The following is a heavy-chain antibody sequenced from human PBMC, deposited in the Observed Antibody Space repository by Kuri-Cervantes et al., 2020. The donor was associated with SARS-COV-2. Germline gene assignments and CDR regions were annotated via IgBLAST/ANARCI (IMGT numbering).Heavy chain of an antibody. J-gene: IGHJ4*02. V-gene: IGHV4-39*01. CDR1: GGSISSSSYY. CDR3: ARLPALPWYFDY. CDR2: IYYSGST. Sequence: SETLSLTCTVSGGSISSSSYYWGWIRQPPGKGLEWIGSIYYSGSTNYKPSLKSRVTISVDTSKNQFSLKLSSVTAADTAVYYCARLPALPWYFDYWGQGTLVTVSS.